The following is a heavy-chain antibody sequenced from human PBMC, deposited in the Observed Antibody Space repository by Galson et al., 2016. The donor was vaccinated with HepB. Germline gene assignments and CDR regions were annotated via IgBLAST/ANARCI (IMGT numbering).Heavy chain of an antibody. J-gene: IGHJ4*02. CDR2: INTGKGNT. CDR3: ARLSTSGTYFGY. D-gene: IGHD1-26*01. V-gene: IGHV1-3*03. Sequence: SVKVSCKASGYTFTNHAMHWVRQAPGQSLEWMGWINTGKGNTKYSQRFRDRVTITRDTSASTGYMELSNLRSEDMAVYFCARLSTSGTYFGYWGQGVLVTVSS. CDR1: GYTFTNHA.